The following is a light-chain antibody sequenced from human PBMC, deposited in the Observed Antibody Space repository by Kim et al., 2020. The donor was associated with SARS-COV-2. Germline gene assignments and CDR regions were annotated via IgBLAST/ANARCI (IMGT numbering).Light chain of an antibody. CDR3: NSRDSSGNLAV. V-gene: IGLV3-19*01. CDR1: NLRGYY. Sequence: ALGQTVMIKCQGDNLRGYYARWYQQKPGQAPVLVLYGKNTRPTGIPDRFSGSSSGNTASLTITGAQAEDEADYYCNSRDSSGNLAVFGGGTQLTVL. J-gene: IGLJ2*01. CDR2: GKN.